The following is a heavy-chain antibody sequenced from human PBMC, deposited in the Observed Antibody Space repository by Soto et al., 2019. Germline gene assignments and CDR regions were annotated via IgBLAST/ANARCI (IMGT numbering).Heavy chain of an antibody. CDR1: VFTFSSYC. V-gene: IGHV3-30*18. J-gene: IGHJ4*02. D-gene: IGHD3-22*01. Sequence: SXRLSCSAAVFTFSSYCIHLVRQAPGKGLEWVAVISYDGSNKYYADSVKGRFTISRHNSKNKLYLQMHSLRAEHTAVYYCAKDRSSSGYNSQFEKWGPGTLVNVYS. CDR2: ISYDGSNK. CDR3: AKDRSSSGYNSQFEK.